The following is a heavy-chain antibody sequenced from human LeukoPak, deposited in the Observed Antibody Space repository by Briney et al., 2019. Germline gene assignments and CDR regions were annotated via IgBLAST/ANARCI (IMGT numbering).Heavy chain of an antibody. CDR3: AKVQVGDILTGYYDY. D-gene: IGHD3-9*01. V-gene: IGHV1-8*01. CDR1: GYTFTSYD. Sequence: ASVKVSCKASGYTFTSYDINWVRQATGQGLEWMGWMNPNTGSTGYEQKFRGRFTMTRDTSISTAYMELSSLRSEDTAVYYCAKVQVGDILTGYYDYWGQGTLVTVSS. J-gene: IGHJ4*02. CDR2: MNPNTGST.